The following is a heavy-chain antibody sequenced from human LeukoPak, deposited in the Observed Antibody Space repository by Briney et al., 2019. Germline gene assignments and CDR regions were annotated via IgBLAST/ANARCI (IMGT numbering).Heavy chain of an antibody. CDR2: INHSGST. D-gene: IGHD2-15*01. J-gene: IGHJ4*02. CDR1: GGSFSVYY. V-gene: IGHV4-34*01. Sequence: PSETLSLTCAVYGGSFSVYYWSWIRQPPGKGLEWIGEINHSGSTNYNPSLKSRVTISVDTSKNQFSLKLSSVTAADTAVYYCARGSPRSGYCSGGSCSADFDYWGQGTLVTVSS. CDR3: ARGSPRSGYCSGGSCSADFDY.